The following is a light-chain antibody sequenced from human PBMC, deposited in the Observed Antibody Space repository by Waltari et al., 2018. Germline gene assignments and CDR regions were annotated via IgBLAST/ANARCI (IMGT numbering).Light chain of an antibody. J-gene: IGLJ3*02. CDR1: SSTVGGNP. CDR2: NNN. Sequence: QSVLTQPPSASGAPGQRATLPCSASSSTVGGNPVSWYQQLPGTAPKLLIRNNNRRPSGVPKRFSGSKSGTSASLAISGLQSEDEAYYYCASWDDTLNGPVFGGGTKLTVL. CDR3: ASWDDTLNGPV. V-gene: IGLV1-44*01.